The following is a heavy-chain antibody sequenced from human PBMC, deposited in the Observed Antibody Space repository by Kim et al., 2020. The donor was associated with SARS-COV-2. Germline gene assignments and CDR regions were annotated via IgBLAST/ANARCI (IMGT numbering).Heavy chain of an antibody. J-gene: IGHJ4*02. CDR1: GLNFADYA. CDR3: TSGPYYYDSAAHYHDY. V-gene: IGHV3-49*03. CDR2: IRSKRNGETT. D-gene: IGHD3-22*01. Sequence: GGSLRLSCTTSGLNFADYAMSWFRQAPGKGPEWVAFIRSKRNGETTEYAASVKGRFTISRDDSKRIAYLQMNGLKIEDTAVYYCTSGPYYYDSAAHYHDYWGQGTLVTVSS.